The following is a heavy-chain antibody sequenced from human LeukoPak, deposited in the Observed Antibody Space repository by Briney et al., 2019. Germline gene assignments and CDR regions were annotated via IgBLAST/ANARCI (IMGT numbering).Heavy chain of an antibody. CDR1: GYTLTELS. CDR3: ATANYYDSRGYYYEWFDP. J-gene: IGHJ5*02. Sequence: ASVKVSCKVSGYTLTELSMHWVRQAPRKGLEWMGGFDPEDGETIYAQKFQGRVTMTEDTSTDTAYMELSSLRSEDTAVYYCATANYYDSRGYYYEWFDPWGQGTLVTVSS. CDR2: FDPEDGET. V-gene: IGHV1-24*01. D-gene: IGHD3-22*01.